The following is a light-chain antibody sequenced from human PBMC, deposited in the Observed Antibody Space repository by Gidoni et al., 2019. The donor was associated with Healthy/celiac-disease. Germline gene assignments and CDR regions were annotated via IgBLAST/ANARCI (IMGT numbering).Light chain of an antibody. CDR2: RNN. CDR1: SSNIGSNY. CDR3: AAWDDSLSGVV. Sequence: QSVLTQPPSASGTPGQRVTISCSGSSSNIGSNYVYWYQQLPGTAPKLLIYRNNPRPSGVPDRFSGSKSGTSASLANSGLRSEDEADYYCAAWDDSLSGVVFGGGTKLTVL. J-gene: IGLJ2*01. V-gene: IGLV1-47*01.